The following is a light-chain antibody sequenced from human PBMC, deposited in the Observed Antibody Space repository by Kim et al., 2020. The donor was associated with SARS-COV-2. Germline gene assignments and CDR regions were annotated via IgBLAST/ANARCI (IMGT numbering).Light chain of an antibody. CDR2: AAS. CDR3: QQYNSYPQT. CDR1: QGVTSY. J-gene: IGKJ4*01. Sequence: AAVAATVPMACAASQGVTSYLSWFQQKPRKAPKSLIYAASCLQSGVPSKFGGSGSGTDFTLTISSLQPEDFAIYYCQQYNSYPQTFGGGTKVDIK. V-gene: IGKV1-16*02.